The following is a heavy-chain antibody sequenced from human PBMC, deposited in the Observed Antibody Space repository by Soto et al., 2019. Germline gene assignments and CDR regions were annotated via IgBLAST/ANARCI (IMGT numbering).Heavy chain of an antibody. CDR3: ARLRGNYYDTSGFPGGYFDY. CDR2: IYYSRST. Sequence: SETLSLTCTVSGGSLSSSPYYWGWIRQPPGKGLEWIGTIYYSRSTYYNPSLKSRVTISIDTSKNQFSLRLSSVTAADTAVYYCARLRGNYYDTSGFPGGYFDYWGQGILVT. CDR1: GGSLSSSPYY. V-gene: IGHV4-39*01. D-gene: IGHD3-22*01. J-gene: IGHJ4*02.